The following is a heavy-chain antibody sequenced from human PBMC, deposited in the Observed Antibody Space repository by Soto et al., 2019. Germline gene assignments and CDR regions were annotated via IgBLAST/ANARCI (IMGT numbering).Heavy chain of an antibody. CDR1: GGSISSYY. CDR2: IYYSGSI. V-gene: IGHV4-59*01. J-gene: IGHJ4*02. Sequence: SETLSLTCTVSGGSISSYYWSWIRQPPGKGLEWIGYIYYSGSINYNPSIKSRVTISVDTSKNQFSLKLSSVTAADTAVYYCARDYGDYFDYWGQGTLVTVSS. CDR3: ARDYGDYFDY. D-gene: IGHD4-17*01.